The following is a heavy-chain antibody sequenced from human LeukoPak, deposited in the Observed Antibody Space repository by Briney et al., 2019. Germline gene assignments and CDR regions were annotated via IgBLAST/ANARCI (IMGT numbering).Heavy chain of an antibody. CDR3: ARGKTTVTTLGDY. J-gene: IGHJ4*02. D-gene: IGHD4-11*01. CDR2: ISSSSSYI. CDR1: GFTFTNYA. V-gene: IGHV3-21*01. Sequence: GGSLRLSCAASGFTFTNYAMSWVRQAPGKGLEWVSSISSSSSYIYYADSVKGRFTISRDNAKNSLYLQMNSLRAEDTAVYYCARGKTTVTTLGDYWGQGTLVTVSS.